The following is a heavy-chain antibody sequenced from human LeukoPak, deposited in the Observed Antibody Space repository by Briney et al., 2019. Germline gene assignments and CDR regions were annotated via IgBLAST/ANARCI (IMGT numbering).Heavy chain of an antibody. CDR2: INHSGST. D-gene: IGHD6-19*01. CDR3: ARVLVAGSGGLAY. J-gene: IGHJ4*02. Sequence: PSETLSLTCAVYGGSFSGYYWSWIRQPPGKGLEWIGEINHSGSTNYNPSLKSRVTISVDTSKNQFSLKLSSVTAADTAVYYCARVLVAGSGGLAYWGQGTLVTVSS. CDR1: GGSFSGYY. V-gene: IGHV4-34*01.